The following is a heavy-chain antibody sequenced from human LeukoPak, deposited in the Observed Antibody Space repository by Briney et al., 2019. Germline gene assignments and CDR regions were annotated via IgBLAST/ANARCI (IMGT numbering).Heavy chain of an antibody. CDR2: IYYSGST. D-gene: IGHD3-10*01. CDR3: ARQWFCPARKFDY. J-gene: IGHJ4*02. Sequence: SETLSLTCAASGGTISSSGYYWGWIRQPPGKGLECIGSIYYSGSTYYNPSLKSRVTISVDTSKNQFSLKLSSVTAADTAVYFCARQWFCPARKFDYWGQGTLVTVSS. CDR1: GGTISSSGYY. V-gene: IGHV4-39*01.